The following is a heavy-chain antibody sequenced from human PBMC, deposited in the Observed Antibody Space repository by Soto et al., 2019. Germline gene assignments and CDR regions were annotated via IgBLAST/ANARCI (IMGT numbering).Heavy chain of an antibody. CDR3: ARAYCDTTNCYPRLGGY. Sequence: QVQLVQSGAEVKKPGASVKVSCKASGYTFTSYYMHWVRQAPGQGLEWMGIINPSGGSTSYAQKFQGRVTMTRDTSTSTVYMELSSLRSEDTAVYYCARAYCDTTNCYPRLGGYWGQGTLVTVSS. J-gene: IGHJ4*02. CDR2: INPSGGST. D-gene: IGHD2-2*01. CDR1: GYTFTSYY. V-gene: IGHV1-46*01.